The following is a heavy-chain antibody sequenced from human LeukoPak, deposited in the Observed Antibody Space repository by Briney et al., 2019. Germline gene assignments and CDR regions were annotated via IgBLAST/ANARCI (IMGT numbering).Heavy chain of an antibody. D-gene: IGHD6-13*01. Sequence: GGSLRLSCVASGFTFSSTTMGWVRQAPGRGLEWVSSITAIDGRTYYADSVRGRFTISRDNSKNTVYLQLNSLRAGDTAIYYCTKNRRGPAAGTWYFDSWGQGTLVTVSS. CDR1: GFTFSSTT. CDR3: TKNRRGPAAGTWYFDS. V-gene: IGHV3-23*01. J-gene: IGHJ4*02. CDR2: ITAIDGRT.